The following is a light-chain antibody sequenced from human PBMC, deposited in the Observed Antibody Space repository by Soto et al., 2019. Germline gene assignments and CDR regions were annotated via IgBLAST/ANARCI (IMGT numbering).Light chain of an antibody. CDR2: AAS. V-gene: IGKV1-27*01. CDR1: QSINKY. CDR3: QKYNSAPPLT. Sequence: DIQMTQSPSSLSASVGDRVTITCRASQSINKYLAWYQQKPGTVPKLLIYAASTLQSGVPSRFSGSGSGTDFTLTISSLQPEDGSTYYCQKYNSAPPLTFGVGTKVEIK. J-gene: IGKJ4*01.